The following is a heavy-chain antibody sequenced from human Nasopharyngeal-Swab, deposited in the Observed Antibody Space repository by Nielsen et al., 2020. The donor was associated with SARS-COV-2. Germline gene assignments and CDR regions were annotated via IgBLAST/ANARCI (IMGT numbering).Heavy chain of an antibody. CDR2: IYPGDSDT. CDR1: GYSFTSYW. Sequence: GGSLRLSCKVSGYSFTSYWIGWVRQMPGKGLEWMGIIYPGDSDTRYSPSFQGQVTISADKSISTAYLQWSSLKASDTAMYYCARLDHSSGLDYWGQGTLVTVSP. V-gene: IGHV5-51*01. CDR3: ARLDHSSGLDY. D-gene: IGHD6-19*01. J-gene: IGHJ4*02.